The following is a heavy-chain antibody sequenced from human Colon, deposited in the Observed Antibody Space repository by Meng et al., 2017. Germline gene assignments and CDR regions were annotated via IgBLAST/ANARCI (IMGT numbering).Heavy chain of an antibody. V-gene: IGHV3-72*01. CDR1: GFTFSDHY. J-gene: IGHJ3*02. CDR2: ARNKANNYST. CDR3: ASSYYYDSSHYYVDAFDI. Sequence: GGSLRLSCAASGFTFSDHYMDWFRQAQGKGLEWVGLARNKANNYSTQYAASVRDRFTISRDDSENSVYLQMNSLKSEDTAVYFCASSYYYDSSHYYVDAFDIWGQGTMVTVSS. D-gene: IGHD3-22*01.